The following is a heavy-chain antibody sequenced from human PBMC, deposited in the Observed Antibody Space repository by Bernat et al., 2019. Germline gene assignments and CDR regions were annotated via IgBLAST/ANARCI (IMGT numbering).Heavy chain of an antibody. CDR3: ARGRGYGSHRRRHFDL. CDR1: GFTISSHY. J-gene: IGHJ4*02. CDR2: IYPGGST. V-gene: IGHV3-66*01. D-gene: IGHD2-15*01. Sequence: EVQLVESGGGLVQPGGSLRLSCAVSGFTISSHYMNWVRQAPGKGLEWVSVIYPGGSTYYADSVKGRFTVSRDNSKNTVYLQMNSLKAEDTAVYFCARGRGYGSHRRRHFDLWGQGTLVTVSS.